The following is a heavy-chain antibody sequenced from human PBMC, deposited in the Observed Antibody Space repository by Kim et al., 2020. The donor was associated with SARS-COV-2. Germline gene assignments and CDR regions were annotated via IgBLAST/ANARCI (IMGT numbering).Heavy chain of an antibody. D-gene: IGHD5-18*01. CDR1: GGSISSSSYY. V-gene: IGHV4-39*07. CDR2: IYYSGST. CDR3: ARDNTAMAVAYLDY. Sequence: SETLSLTCTVSGGSISSSSYYWGWIRQPPGKGLEWIGSIYYSGSTYYNPSLKSRVTISVDTSKNQFSLKLSSVTAADTAVYYCARDNTAMAVAYLDYWGQGTLVTVSS. J-gene: IGHJ4*02.